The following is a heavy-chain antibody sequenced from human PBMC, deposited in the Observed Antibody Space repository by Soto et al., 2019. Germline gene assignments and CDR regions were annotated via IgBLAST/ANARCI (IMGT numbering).Heavy chain of an antibody. V-gene: IGHV4-30-4*01. CDR2: IYYSGYS. Sequence: QVQLQESGPGLVKPSQTLSLTCTVSGGSISSGDYKWSWIRQPPGKGLEWIGYIYYSGYSYNNPSLKRRVTMSVDTSKNQFSLKLSSVTAADTAVYYCARSDNYGPFEYWGQGTLVTVSS. J-gene: IGHJ4*02. CDR3: ARSDNYGPFEY. CDR1: GGSISSGDYK. D-gene: IGHD4-17*01.